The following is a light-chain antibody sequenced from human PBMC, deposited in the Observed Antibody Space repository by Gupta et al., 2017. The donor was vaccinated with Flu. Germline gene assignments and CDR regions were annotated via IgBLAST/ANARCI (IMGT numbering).Light chain of an antibody. CDR2: SVN. CDR3: NSYTPTIPKV. Sequence: SITISGTGTLSDSGTVDYVSWYQQHPAKAPNLFIYSVNDRPSGVSPRFSGSKAGNTASLTISGLEREDEADYFCNSYTPTIPKVFGTGTKVTVL. V-gene: IGLV2-14*03. CDR1: LSDSGTVDY. J-gene: IGLJ1*01.